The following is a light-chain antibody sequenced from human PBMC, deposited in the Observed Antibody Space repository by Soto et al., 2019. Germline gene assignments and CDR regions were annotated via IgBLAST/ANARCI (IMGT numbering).Light chain of an antibody. CDR1: SSDVGYYNY. CDR3: SSYTSSSTYV. V-gene: IGLV2-14*01. J-gene: IGLJ1*01. CDR2: EVS. Sequence: QSALTQPASVSGSPGQSITISCTGTSSDVGYYNYVSWYQQHPGKAPKLMIYEVSYRPSGVSNRFSGSKSGNTASLTISGLQAADEADYYCSSYTSSSTYVFGTGTKLTVL.